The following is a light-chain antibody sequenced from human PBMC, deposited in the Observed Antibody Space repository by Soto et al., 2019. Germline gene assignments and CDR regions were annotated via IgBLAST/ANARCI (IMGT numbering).Light chain of an antibody. J-gene: IGKJ1*01. V-gene: IGKV1-39*01. Sequence: DIQMTQSRSSLSASVGDRVTSTCQASQDIRKFLNWYQQKPGKAPKLLIYAASSFQSGVPSRFSGSGSGTDFTLTISSLQPEDFATYYCQQSYSTPRTFGQGTKVDIK. CDR2: AAS. CDR3: QQSYSTPRT. CDR1: QDIRKF.